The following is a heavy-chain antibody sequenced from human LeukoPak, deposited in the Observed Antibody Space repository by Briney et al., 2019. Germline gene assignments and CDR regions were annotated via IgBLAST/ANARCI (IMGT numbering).Heavy chain of an antibody. Sequence: SQTLSLTCTVSGGSISSGGYYWSWIRQHPGKGLEWIGYIYYSGSTYYNPSLKSRVTISVDTSKNQFSLKLSSVTAADTAVYYCARVLRRASKGSYYYYGMDVWGQGTTVTVSS. CDR2: IYYSGST. CDR1: GGSISSGGYY. J-gene: IGHJ6*02. D-gene: IGHD1-26*01. CDR3: ARVLRRASKGSYYYYGMDV. V-gene: IGHV4-31*03.